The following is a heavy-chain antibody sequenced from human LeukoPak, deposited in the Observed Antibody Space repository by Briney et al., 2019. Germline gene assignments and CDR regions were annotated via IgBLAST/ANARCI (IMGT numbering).Heavy chain of an antibody. CDR1: GGSISSYY. V-gene: IGHV4-59*01. CDR3: ACGYSYGTLDYYYYGMDV. CDR2: IYYSGST. J-gene: IGHJ6*02. Sequence: SETLSLTCTVSGGSISSYYWSWIRQPPGKGLEWIGYIYYSGSTNYNPSLKRRVTISVDTSKNQFSLKLSSVTAADTAVYYCACGYSYGTLDYYYYGMDVWGQGTAVTVSS. D-gene: IGHD5-18*01.